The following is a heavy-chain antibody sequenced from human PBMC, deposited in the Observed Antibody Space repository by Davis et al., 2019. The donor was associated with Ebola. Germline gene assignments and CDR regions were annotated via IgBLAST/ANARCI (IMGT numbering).Heavy chain of an antibody. D-gene: IGHD5-12*01. J-gene: IGHJ6*02. V-gene: IGHV3-23*01. Sequence: GGSLRLSCAASGFSFSGYDMSWVRQAPGKGLEWVSIISGIGGSKYYADSVKGRFTISRDNSKNTLYLQMNSLRAEDTAVYYCARRSAYDYFYYGMDVWGQGTTVTVSS. CDR1: GFSFSGYD. CDR3: ARRSAYDYFYYGMDV. CDR2: ISGIGGSK.